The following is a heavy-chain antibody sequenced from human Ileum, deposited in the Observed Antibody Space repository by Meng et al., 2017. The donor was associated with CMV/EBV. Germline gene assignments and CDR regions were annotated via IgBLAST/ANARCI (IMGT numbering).Heavy chain of an antibody. CDR3: TAMVRGVTPGVYYYGMDV. CDR1: GLTFGDHA. Sequence: GESLKISCTASGLTFGDHAMSWVRQAPGKGLEWVGFIRVKAYGGTTEYAASVKGRFTISRDDSKSIAYLQMNSLKTEDTAVYYCTAMVRGVTPGVYYYGMDVWDQGTTVTVSS. V-gene: IGHV3-49*04. D-gene: IGHD3-10*01. CDR2: IRVKAYGGTT. J-gene: IGHJ6*02.